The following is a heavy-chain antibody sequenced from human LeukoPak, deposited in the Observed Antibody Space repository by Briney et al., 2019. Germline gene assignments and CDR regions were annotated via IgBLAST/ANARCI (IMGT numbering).Heavy chain of an antibody. CDR3: ARGSVGLGITFRD. V-gene: IGHV3-30-3*01. J-gene: IGHJ4*02. CDR1: GFTFSSYA. Sequence: GGSLRLSCAASGFTFSSYAMHWVRQAPGKGLEWVAVISYDGSNKYYADSVKRRFTISRDNSKNTLYLQMNSLRAEDTAVYYCARGSVGLGITFRDWGQGTLVTVSS. CDR2: ISYDGSNK. D-gene: IGHD3-16*01.